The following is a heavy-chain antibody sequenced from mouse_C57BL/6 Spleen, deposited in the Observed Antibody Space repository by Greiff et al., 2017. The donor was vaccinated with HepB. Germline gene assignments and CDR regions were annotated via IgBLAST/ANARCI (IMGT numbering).Heavy chain of an antibody. D-gene: IGHD2-4*01. Sequence: QVQLKESGAELAKPGASVKLSCKASGYTFTSYWMHWVKQRPGQGLEWIGYINPSSGYTKYNQKFKDKATLTADKSSSTAYMQLSSLTYEDSAVYYCASYDYDQDFAYWGQGTLVTVSA. CDR2: INPSSGYT. CDR1: GYTFTSYW. J-gene: IGHJ3*01. V-gene: IGHV1-7*01. CDR3: ASYDYDQDFAY.